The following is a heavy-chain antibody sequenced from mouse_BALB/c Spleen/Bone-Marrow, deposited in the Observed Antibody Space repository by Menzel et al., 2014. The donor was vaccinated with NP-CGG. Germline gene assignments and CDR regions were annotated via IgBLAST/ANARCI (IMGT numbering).Heavy chain of an antibody. V-gene: IGHV3-1*02. J-gene: IGHJ1*01. CDR2: IHYSGST. CDR3: ASSTTVVADGYFDV. Sequence: EVQGVESGPDLVKPSQSLSLTCTVTGYSITSGYSWHWIRQFPENKLEWMGYIHYSGSTNYNPSLRSRISITRDTSKNQFFLQLNSVTTEDTATYYCASSTTVVADGYFDVWGAGTTVTVSS. CDR1: GYSITSGYS. D-gene: IGHD1-1*01.